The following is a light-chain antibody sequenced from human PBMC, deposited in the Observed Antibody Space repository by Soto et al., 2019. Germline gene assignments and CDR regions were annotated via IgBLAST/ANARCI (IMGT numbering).Light chain of an antibody. CDR3: SSYTSSSTRV. CDR2: EVS. J-gene: IGLJ2*01. V-gene: IGLV2-14*01. Sequence: QSALTQPASGSGSPGQSITISCTGTSSDVGGYNYVSWYQQHPGNAPKLMIYEVSNRPSGVSNLSSGSKSGNTASLTISGLQAEDEADYYCSSYTSSSTRVFGGGTQLTVL. CDR1: SSDVGGYNY.